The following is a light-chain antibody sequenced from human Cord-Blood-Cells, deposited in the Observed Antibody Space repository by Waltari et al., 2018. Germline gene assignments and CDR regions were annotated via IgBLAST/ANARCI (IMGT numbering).Light chain of an antibody. J-gene: IGKJ1*01. CDR3: QQSYSTPRT. V-gene: IGKV1-39*01. CDR2: AAS. CDR1: QSISSY. Sequence: DIQMTQSHSSLSASVGDRVTITCRASQSISSYLNWYQQKPGKAPKLLIYAASSLQSGVPSRFSGSGSGTDVTLTISSLQPEEFATYYCQQSYSTPRTFGQGTKVEIK.